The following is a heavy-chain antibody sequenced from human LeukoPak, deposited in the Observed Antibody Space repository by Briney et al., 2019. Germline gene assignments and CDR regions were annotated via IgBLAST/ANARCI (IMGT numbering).Heavy chain of an antibody. D-gene: IGHD3-10*01. J-gene: IGHJ4*02. V-gene: IGHV1-24*01. Sequence: GASVKVSCKVSGYTLTELSMHWVRQAPGKGLEWMGGFDPEDGETIYAQKFQGRVTMTEDTSTDTAYMELSSLRSEGTAVYYCATDHFGAGSFDYWGQGTLVTVSS. CDR2: FDPEDGET. CDR3: ATDHFGAGSFDY. CDR1: GYTLTELS.